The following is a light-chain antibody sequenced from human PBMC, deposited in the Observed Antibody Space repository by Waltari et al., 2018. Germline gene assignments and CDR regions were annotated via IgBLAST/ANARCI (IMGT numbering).Light chain of an antibody. J-gene: IGKJ4*01. CDR3: QQYGYSLA. CDR1: QSVSSNS. Sequence: DTVLTQSPGTLSLSPGETATLSCRASQSVSSNSLAWYQQRPGEAPRLLIYSASSRATGIPARFSGSGSGTDFTLTISRLEPEDSAIYYCQQYGYSLAFGGGTRVEI. V-gene: IGKV3-20*01. CDR2: SAS.